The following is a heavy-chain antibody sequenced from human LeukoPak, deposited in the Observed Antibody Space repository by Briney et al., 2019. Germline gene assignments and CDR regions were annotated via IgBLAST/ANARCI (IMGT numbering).Heavy chain of an antibody. J-gene: IGHJ4*02. CDR1: GFTFRSYD. Sequence: PGGSLRLSCAASGFTFRSYDMHWVRQAPGKGLEGVADISYDGSNKYYADSVKGRFTISRDNSKNTLYLQMNSLRDEDTAIYYCAKSGTYDYVWGSPHFDFWGQGTLVTVSS. D-gene: IGHD3-16*01. CDR3: AKSGTYDYVWGSPHFDF. CDR2: ISYDGSNK. V-gene: IGHV3-30*18.